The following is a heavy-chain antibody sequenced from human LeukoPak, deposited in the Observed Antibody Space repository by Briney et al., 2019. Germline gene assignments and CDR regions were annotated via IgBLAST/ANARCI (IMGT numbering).Heavy chain of an antibody. Sequence: GASVKVSCKASGYTFTGYYMHWVRQAPGQGLEWMGRIIPIFGTANYAQKFQGRVTITTDESTSTAYMELSSLRSEDTAVYYCARGGYSYGAYYFDYWGQGTLVTVSS. CDR1: GYTFTGYY. V-gene: IGHV1-69*05. CDR2: IIPIFGTA. J-gene: IGHJ4*02. D-gene: IGHD5-18*01. CDR3: ARGGYSYGAYYFDY.